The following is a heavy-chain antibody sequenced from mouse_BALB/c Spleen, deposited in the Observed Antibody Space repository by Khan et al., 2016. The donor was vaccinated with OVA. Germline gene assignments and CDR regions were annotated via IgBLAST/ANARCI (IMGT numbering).Heavy chain of an antibody. CDR3: ARTCYYYFDY. Sequence: EVELVESGGGLVQPRGSRKLSCAASGFTFSGFGMHWVRQAPEKGLEWVAYISSGSSTIYYADTVKGRFTISRDNPKHTLFLHMASLQSEYTAMYYCARTCYYYFDYWGQGTTLTVSS. CDR2: ISSGSSTI. CDR1: GFTFSGFG. V-gene: IGHV5-17*02. D-gene: IGHD2-12*01. J-gene: IGHJ2*01.